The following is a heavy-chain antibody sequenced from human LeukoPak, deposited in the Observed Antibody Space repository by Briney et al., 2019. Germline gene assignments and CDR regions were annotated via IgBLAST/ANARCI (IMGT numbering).Heavy chain of an antibody. CDR2: ISSSSTYI. V-gene: IGHV3-21*01. CDR1: GFTFNTYS. Sequence: GGSLRLSCAASGFTFNTYSMNWVRQAPGKGLEWVSSISSSSTYIYNADSVKGRFTISRDNAKNSLYLQTHSLRAEDTAVYYCSRNPPPGGGYSGFNDYWGQGTLVTVSS. CDR3: SRNPPPGGGYSGFNDY. J-gene: IGHJ4*02. D-gene: IGHD5-12*01.